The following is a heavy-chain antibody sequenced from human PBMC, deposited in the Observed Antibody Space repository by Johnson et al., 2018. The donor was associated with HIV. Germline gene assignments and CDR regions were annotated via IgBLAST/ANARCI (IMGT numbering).Heavy chain of an antibody. CDR1: GFTFSSYA. J-gene: IGHJ3*02. D-gene: IGHD6-13*01. CDR2: IYSGGST. CDR3: ARDPRSWYDDAFDI. V-gene: IGHV3-23*05. Sequence: VQLVESGGGLVQPGGSLRLSCAASGFTFSSYAMSWVRQAPGKGLEWVSAIYSGGSTDYADSVNGRFTISTDNPMNSLYLQMHSLRAEDTALYYCARDPRSWYDDAFDIWGQGTMVTVSS.